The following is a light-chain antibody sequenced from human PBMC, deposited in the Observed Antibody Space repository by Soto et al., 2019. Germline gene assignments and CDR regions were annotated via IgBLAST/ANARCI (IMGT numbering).Light chain of an antibody. CDR3: CSYAGSSTYV. J-gene: IGLJ1*01. V-gene: IGLV2-23*01. CDR1: SSDVGSYNL. CDR2: EGS. Sequence: QSALTQPASVSGSPGQSITISCTGTSSDVGSYNLVSWYQQHPGKAPKLMIYEGSKWPSGVSNRFSGSKSGNTASLTISGLQAEDEADYYCCSYAGSSTYVVGTGTKLTVL.